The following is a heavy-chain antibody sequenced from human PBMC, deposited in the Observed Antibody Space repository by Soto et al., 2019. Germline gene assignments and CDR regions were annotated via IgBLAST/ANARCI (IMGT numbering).Heavy chain of an antibody. CDR3: ARGSGYFDY. Sequence: QVQLVESGGGLVKPGGSLRLSCAASGFTFSDFYMSWIRLAPGKGLQWISYISSSGDTMHYADSVKGRFSISRDNAKNSLYLQMNSLRADDTAVYYCARGSGYFDYWGQGALVTVSS. V-gene: IGHV3-11*01. CDR1: GFTFSDFY. CDR2: ISSSGDTM. J-gene: IGHJ4*02.